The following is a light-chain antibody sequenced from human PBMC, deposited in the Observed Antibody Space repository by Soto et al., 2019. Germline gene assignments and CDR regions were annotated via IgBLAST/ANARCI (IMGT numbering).Light chain of an antibody. Sequence: ETVLTQSPGTLSLSPGERATLSCRASQSLNSNFLAWYQQKPGQAPRLLIYAVSSRATGIPDRFSGSGSGTDFTLTISRLEPEDSAVYYCQQYGRSPPFTFGPGTKVDIK. CDR1: QSLNSNF. CDR3: QQYGRSPPFT. J-gene: IGKJ3*01. V-gene: IGKV3-20*01. CDR2: AVS.